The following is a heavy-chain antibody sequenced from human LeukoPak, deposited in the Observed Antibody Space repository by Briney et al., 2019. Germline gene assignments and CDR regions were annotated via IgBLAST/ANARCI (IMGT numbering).Heavy chain of an antibody. D-gene: IGHD1-26*01. CDR3: ARVGSYYYMDV. CDR1: GFTFRDYY. CDR2: ISSSGSTV. Sequence: GGSLRLSCAASGFTFRDYYMSWIRQAPGKGLEWVSYISSSGSTVYYADSVKGRFTISRDNAKNSLHLQMNSLRAEDTAVYYCARVGSYYYMDVWGKGTTVTVSS. J-gene: IGHJ6*03. V-gene: IGHV3-11*04.